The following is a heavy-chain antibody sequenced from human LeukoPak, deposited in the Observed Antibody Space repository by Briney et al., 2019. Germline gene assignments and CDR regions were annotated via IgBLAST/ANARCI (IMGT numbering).Heavy chain of an antibody. J-gene: IGHJ5*02. CDR1: GGSISSSNYY. CDR3: ARRRAGRDWFDP. D-gene: IGHD6-19*01. V-gene: IGHV4-39*01. CDR2: IYYSGNT. Sequence: SETLSLTCAVSGGSISSSNYYWGWLRQPPGQGLEWIVSIYYSGNTYYNPSLKSRVTISVDTSKNQFSLKLSSVTATDTAVYYCARRRAGRDWFDPWGQGTLVTVSS.